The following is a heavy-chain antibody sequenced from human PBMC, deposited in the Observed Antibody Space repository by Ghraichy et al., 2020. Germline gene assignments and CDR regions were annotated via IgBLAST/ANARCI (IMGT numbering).Heavy chain of an antibody. D-gene: IGHD3-10*01. CDR2: INPSGGST. V-gene: IGHV1-46*03. J-gene: IGHJ4*02. CDR3: ARALDYGSGSYYPFDY. CDR1: GYTFTSYY. Sequence: ASVKVSCKASGYTFTSYYIPWVRQAPRQGLEWMGIINPSGGSTSYAQKFQGRVTMTRDTSTSTVYMELSSLRSEDTAVYYCARALDYGSGSYYPFDYWGQGTLVTVSS.